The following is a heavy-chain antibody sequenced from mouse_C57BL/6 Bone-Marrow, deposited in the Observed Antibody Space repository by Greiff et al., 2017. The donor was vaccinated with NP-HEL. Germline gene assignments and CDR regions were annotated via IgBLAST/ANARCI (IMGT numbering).Heavy chain of an antibody. CDR1: GYTFTGYW. D-gene: IGHD3-1*01. CDR2: ILPGSGST. J-gene: IGHJ3*01. Sequence: VQLQQSGAELMKPGASVKLSCKATGYTFTGYWIEWVKQRPGHGLEWIGEILPGSGSTNYNEKFKGKATLTADKSSSTAYMQLSSLTSEDSAVYYCASGGTSFAYWGQGTLVTVSA. CDR3: ASGGTSFAY. V-gene: IGHV1-9*01.